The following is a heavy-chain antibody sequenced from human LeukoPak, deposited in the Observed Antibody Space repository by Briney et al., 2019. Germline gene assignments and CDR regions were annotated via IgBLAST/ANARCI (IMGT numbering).Heavy chain of an antibody. D-gene: IGHD6-19*01. V-gene: IGHV4-4*08. CDR1: GGTISSYY. J-gene: IGHJ4*02. Sequence: SETLSLTCTVSGGTISSYYWNWIRQPPGKGLEWIGYIHPSGSTKYNPSLKSRVTISVDTSKNQFSLKLSSVAAADTAVYYCARWYSSGWAFDYWGQGTLVTVSS. CDR2: IHPSGST. CDR3: ARWYSSGWAFDY.